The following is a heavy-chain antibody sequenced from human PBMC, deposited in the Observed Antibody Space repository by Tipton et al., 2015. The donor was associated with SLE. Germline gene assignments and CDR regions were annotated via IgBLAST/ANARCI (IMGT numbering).Heavy chain of an antibody. CDR2: INHSGST. CDR3: ARVARGAFDI. CDR1: GGSFSGYY. V-gene: IGHV4-34*01. Sequence: TLSLTCAVYGGSFSGYYWSWIRQFPGKGLEWIGEINHSGSTNYNPSLKSRVTISVDTSKNQFSLKLSSVTAADTAVYYCARVARGAFDIWGQGTMVTVSS. J-gene: IGHJ3*02.